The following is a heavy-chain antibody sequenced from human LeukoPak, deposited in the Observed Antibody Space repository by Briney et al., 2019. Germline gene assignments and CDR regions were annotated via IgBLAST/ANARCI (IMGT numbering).Heavy chain of an antibody. CDR1: TFTFNNHS. J-gene: IGHJ4*02. Sequence: AGSLRPAWVTATFTFNNHSMQWVRQAPGKGLEWVAVISADVGVEHYTYSVKGRFVLSRDDSKNRVYVDMNQVTVEDMAVYYCAREAHWGQWYFDQWGQGIQVIVSS. CDR2: ISADVGVE. CDR3: AREAHWGQWYFDQ. D-gene: IGHD7-27*01. V-gene: IGHV3-30*03.